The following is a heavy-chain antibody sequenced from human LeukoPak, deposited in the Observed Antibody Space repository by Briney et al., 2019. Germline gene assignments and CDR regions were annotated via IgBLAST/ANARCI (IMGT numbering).Heavy chain of an antibody. J-gene: IGHJ4*02. Sequence: ASVKVSCKASGYTFTSYGISWVRQAPGQGLEWMGWIGAYNGNTNYAQKLQGRVTMTTDTSTSTAYMELRSLRSDDTAVYYCARVFLAAAGPGEGDYWGQGTLVTVSS. CDR2: IGAYNGNT. CDR1: GYTFTSYG. V-gene: IGHV1-18*01. D-gene: IGHD6-13*01. CDR3: ARVFLAAAGPGEGDY.